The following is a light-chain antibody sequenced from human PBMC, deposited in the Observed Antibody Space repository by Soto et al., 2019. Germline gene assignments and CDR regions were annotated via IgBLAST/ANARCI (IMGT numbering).Light chain of an antibody. Sequence: QSVLAQPPSASGTPGQRVTISCSGSSSTIGRNTVNWYQQVPGTAPKLLIYNTNQRPSGVPDRFSGSKSGTSASLAISGLQTEDEADYYCAAWDDSLSGRVFGGGTKLTVL. CDR1: SSTIGRNT. V-gene: IGLV1-44*01. J-gene: IGLJ3*02. CDR2: NTN. CDR3: AAWDDSLSGRV.